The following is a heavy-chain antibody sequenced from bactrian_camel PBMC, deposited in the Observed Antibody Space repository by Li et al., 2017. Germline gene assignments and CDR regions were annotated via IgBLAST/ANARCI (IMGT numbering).Heavy chain of an antibody. Sequence: VQLVESGGGLVQPGESLRLSCAASAFTFRRDAMMWVRQAQGKGLEWVSGINSAGITTYYKESMKGRFTISRDNAKNMVYLQLNSLRSEDTALYHCATTPPQSGTTLFEYWGQGTQVTVS. J-gene: IGHJ4*01. CDR3: ATTPPQSGTTLFEY. D-gene: IGHD6*01. CDR1: AFTFRRDA. V-gene: IGHV3S40*01. CDR2: INSAGITT.